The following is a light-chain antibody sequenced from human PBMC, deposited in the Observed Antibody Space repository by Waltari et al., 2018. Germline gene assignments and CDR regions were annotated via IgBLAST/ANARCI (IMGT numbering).Light chain of an antibody. Sequence: DIQLPQSPSSLSASVGDRVTITCRASQSISNSLNWYQQKPGKAPKVVISAASSVQSGVPSRFSGSGSGTAFTLTISSLQPEDFGTYYCQQCYSTPLTFGGGTKVE. J-gene: IGKJ4*01. CDR3: QQCYSTPLT. CDR1: QSISNS. V-gene: IGKV1-39*01. CDR2: AAS.